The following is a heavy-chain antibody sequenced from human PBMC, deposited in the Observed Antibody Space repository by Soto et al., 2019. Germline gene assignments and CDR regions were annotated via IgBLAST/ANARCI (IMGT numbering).Heavy chain of an antibody. Sequence: SETLSLTCTVSGGSISSSSYYWGWIRQPPGKGLEWIGSIYYSGSTYYNPSLKSRVTISVDTSKNQFSLKLSSVTAADTAVYYCARLYTKLYYYDSSAGYYFDYWGQGTLVTVS. CDR1: GGSISSSSYY. D-gene: IGHD3-22*01. CDR2: IYYSGST. CDR3: ARLYTKLYYYDSSAGYYFDY. V-gene: IGHV4-39*01. J-gene: IGHJ4*02.